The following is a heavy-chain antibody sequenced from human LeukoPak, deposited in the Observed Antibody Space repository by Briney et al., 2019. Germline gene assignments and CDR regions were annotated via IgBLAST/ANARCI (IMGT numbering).Heavy chain of an antibody. Sequence: GGSLRLSCAASGFIFRNYGMHWVRQAPGKGLEWVAFIRYDGSTKSYAASVKGRFTISRDNSENTLYLQMSSLGPEDTAVYYCAKDVSSGMDVWSKGTTVTVSS. J-gene: IGHJ6*03. CDR2: IRYDGSTK. CDR3: AKDVSSGMDV. CDR1: GFIFRNYG. V-gene: IGHV3-30*02. D-gene: IGHD3-16*02.